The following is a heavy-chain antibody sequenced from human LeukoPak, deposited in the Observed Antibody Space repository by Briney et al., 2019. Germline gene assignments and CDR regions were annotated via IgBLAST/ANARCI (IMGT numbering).Heavy chain of an antibody. J-gene: IGHJ4*02. V-gene: IGHV4-34*01. D-gene: IGHD5-24*01. CDR3: ASGRWLQPQFDY. CDR1: GGSFSGYY. CDR2: INHSGST. Sequence: SETLSLTCAVYGGSFSGYYWSWIRQPPGKGLEWIGEINHSGSTNYNPSLKSRVTISVDTSKNQFSLKLSSVTAADTAVYFCASGRWLQPQFDYWGQGTLVTVSS.